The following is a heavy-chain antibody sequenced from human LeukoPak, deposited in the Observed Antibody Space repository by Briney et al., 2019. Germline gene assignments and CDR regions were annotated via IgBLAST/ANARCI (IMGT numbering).Heavy chain of an antibody. D-gene: IGHD1-1*01. J-gene: IGHJ4*02. Sequence: GGSLRLSCAASGFTFDDYAMHWVRQALGKGLEWVSGISWNSGSIGYADSVKGRFTISRDNAKNSLYLQMNSLRAEDTALYYCAKDSQLSAIDYWGQGTLVTVSS. CDR2: ISWNSGSI. CDR1: GFTFDDYA. V-gene: IGHV3-9*01. CDR3: AKDSQLSAIDY.